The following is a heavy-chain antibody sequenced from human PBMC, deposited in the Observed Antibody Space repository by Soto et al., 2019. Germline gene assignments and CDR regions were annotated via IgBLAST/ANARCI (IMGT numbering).Heavy chain of an antibody. V-gene: IGHV1-18*01. J-gene: IGHJ5*02. Sequence: QVQLVQSGTEVKKPGASVKVSCKTSGYTFTNFGISWVRQAPGQGLEWMGWISAFNGHTHHAQKFQGRVTLTTDTSTTTAVLELRSLRSDDTAVYYCALEPPRATAGLNYFDPWGQGTLVSVS. D-gene: IGHD6-13*01. CDR2: ISAFNGHT. CDR3: ALEPPRATAGLNYFDP. CDR1: GYTFTNFG.